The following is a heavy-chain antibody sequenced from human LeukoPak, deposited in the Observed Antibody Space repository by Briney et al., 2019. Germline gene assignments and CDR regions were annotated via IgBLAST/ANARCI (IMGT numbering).Heavy chain of an antibody. D-gene: IGHD3-22*01. V-gene: IGHV3-23*01. CDR2: IGDSGGST. CDR1: GFTFSSYA. J-gene: IGHJ3*02. Sequence: PGGSLRLSCAASGFTFSSYAMSWVRQAPGKGLEWVSVIGDSGGSTYYADSVKGRFTISRDNSKNTLYLQMNSLRAEDTAVYYCARIHSLYYYDSSGYGAFDIWGQGTMVTVSS. CDR3: ARIHSLYYYDSSGYGAFDI.